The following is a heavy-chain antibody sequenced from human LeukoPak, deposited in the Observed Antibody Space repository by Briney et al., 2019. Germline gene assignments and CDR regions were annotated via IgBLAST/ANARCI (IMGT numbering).Heavy chain of an antibody. CDR1: GFTFSDYW. V-gene: IGHV3-7*01. Sequence: GGSLRLSHAASGFTFSDYWMSWVRQAPGKGLEWVANINKDGSDKYYVDSVNGRFTISRDNAKNSVYLQMNSLRAEDTAVYYCARERSAGDYWGQGLLVTVSS. J-gene: IGHJ4*02. CDR2: INKDGSDK. CDR3: ARERSAGDY.